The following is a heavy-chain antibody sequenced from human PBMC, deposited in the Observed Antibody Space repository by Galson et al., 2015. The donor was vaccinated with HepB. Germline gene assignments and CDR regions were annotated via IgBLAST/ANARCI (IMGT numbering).Heavy chain of an antibody. CDR1: GFTVSSNY. D-gene: IGHD3-10*01. V-gene: IGHV3-53*01. CDR2: IYSGGST. J-gene: IGHJ3*02. Sequence: SLRLSCAASGFTVSSNYMSWVRQAPGKGLEWVSVIYSGGSTYYADSVKGRFTISRDNSKHTLYLQMNSLRAEDTAVYYCARGGRIWFGELHDAFDIWGQGTMVTVSS. CDR3: ARGGRIWFGELHDAFDI.